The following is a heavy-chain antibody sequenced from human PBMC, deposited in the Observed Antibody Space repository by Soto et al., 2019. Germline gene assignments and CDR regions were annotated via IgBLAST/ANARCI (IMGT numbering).Heavy chain of an antibody. Sequence: SGPTLVNPTQTLTLTCTFSGFSLSTSGMCVSWIRQHPGKALEWLALIDWDDDKSYSTSLKTRLTISKDTSKNQVVLTMTNMDPVDTATYYCARLRIAARDYYYYGMDVWGQGTTVTVSS. V-gene: IGHV2-70*01. CDR3: ARLRIAARDYYYYGMDV. CDR1: GFSLSTSGMC. D-gene: IGHD6-6*01. J-gene: IGHJ6*02. CDR2: IDWDDDK.